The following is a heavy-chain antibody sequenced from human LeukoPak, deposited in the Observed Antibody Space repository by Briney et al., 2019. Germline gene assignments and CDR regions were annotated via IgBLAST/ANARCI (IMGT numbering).Heavy chain of an antibody. J-gene: IGHJ4*02. D-gene: IGHD6-6*01. V-gene: IGHV3-74*01. Sequence: GGSLRLSCAASGFTFSSYWMHWVRQAPGKGLVWVSRINSDGSSTSYADSVKGRFTISRDNAKNTLYLQMNSLRAEDTAVYYCAASYAHPTRSSQLVPDYWGQGTLVTVSS. CDR2: INSDGSST. CDR1: GFTFSSYW. CDR3: AASYAHPTRSSQLVPDY.